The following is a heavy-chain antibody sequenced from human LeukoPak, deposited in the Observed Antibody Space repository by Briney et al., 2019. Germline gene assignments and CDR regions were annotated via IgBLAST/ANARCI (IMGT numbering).Heavy chain of an antibody. Sequence: GRSLRLSCAASGFTFSSYGMHWVRQAPGKGLEWVAVICYDGSNKYFADSVKGRFTISRDNSKNTLYLQMNSLRAEDTAVYYCARDGVRSGYHEGPDYWGQGTLVTVSS. CDR1: GFTFSSYG. V-gene: IGHV3-33*01. CDR3: ARDGVRSGYHEGPDY. CDR2: ICYDGSNK. D-gene: IGHD3-22*01. J-gene: IGHJ4*02.